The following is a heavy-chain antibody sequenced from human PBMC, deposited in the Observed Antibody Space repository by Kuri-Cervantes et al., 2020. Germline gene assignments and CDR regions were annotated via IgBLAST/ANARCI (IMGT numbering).Heavy chain of an antibody. CDR1: GGSISSYY. CDR3: ARARGTAGTFDY. D-gene: IGHD1-1*01. Sequence: SETLSLTCTVSGGSISSYYWSWIRQPPGKGLEWIGYIYYSGSTNYNPSLKSRVTISVDTSKNQFSLKLSPVTAADTAVYYCARARGTAGTFDYWGQGTLVTVSS. J-gene: IGHJ4*02. CDR2: IYYSGST. V-gene: IGHV4-59*12.